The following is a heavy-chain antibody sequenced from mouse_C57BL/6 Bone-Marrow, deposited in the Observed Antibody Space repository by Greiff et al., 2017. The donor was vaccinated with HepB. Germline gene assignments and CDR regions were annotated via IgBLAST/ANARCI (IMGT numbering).Heavy chain of an antibody. CDR3: AGSIYCGYDEEAWFAY. CDR1: GFNIKNTY. V-gene: IGHV14-3*01. Sequence: EVQLQQSVAELVRPGASVKLSCTASGFNIKNTYMHWVKQRPEQGLEWIGRIDPANGNTKYAPKFQGKATITADTSSNTAYLQLSSLTSEDTAIYDCAGSIYCGYDEEAWFAYWGQGTLVTVSA. J-gene: IGHJ3*01. D-gene: IGHD2-2*01. CDR2: IDPANGNT.